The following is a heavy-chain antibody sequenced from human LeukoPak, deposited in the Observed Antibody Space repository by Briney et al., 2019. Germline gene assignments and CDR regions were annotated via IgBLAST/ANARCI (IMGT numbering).Heavy chain of an antibody. CDR3: ARHVRWLQLTLYFDI. D-gene: IGHD5-24*01. CDR2: IYYSGST. V-gene: IGHV4-39*01. CDR1: RGSISTTSYY. Sequence: PSETLSLTCTVSRGSISTTSYYWGWIRQSPGKGLEWIGSIYYSGSTSYNPSLNSRVTMSVDTSKKQFSLRLSFVTAADTAVYYCARHVRWLQLTLYFDIWGRGTLVTVSS. J-gene: IGHJ2*01.